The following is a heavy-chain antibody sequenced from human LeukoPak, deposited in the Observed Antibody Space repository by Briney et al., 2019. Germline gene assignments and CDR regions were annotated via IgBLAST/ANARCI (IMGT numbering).Heavy chain of an antibody. D-gene: IGHD6-19*01. J-gene: IGHJ6*02. CDR1: GFTFSSYA. CDR3: AKELSSGWPYYYYGMDV. CDR2: ISGSGGST. Sequence: PGGSLRLSCAASGFTFSSYAMSWVRQAPGKGLEWVSAISGSGGSTYYADSVKGRSTISRDNSKNTLYLQMNSLRAEDTAVYYCAKELSSGWPYYYYGMDVWGQGTTVTVSS. V-gene: IGHV3-23*01.